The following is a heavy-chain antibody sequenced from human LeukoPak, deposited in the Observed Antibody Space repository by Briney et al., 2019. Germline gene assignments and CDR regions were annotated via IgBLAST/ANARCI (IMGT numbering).Heavy chain of an antibody. CDR1: GLTFRDYD. CDR3: ARDLVSGAYTFDI. Sequence: QPGGSLRPSCAASGLTFRDYDINWVRQAPGKGLEWVSYISGSGSTIYYADSVRGRFTISRDNAKNSLYLQMNSLRAEDTAVYYCARDLVSGAYTFDIWGQGTMVTVSS. V-gene: IGHV3-48*03. J-gene: IGHJ3*02. CDR2: ISGSGSTI. D-gene: IGHD3-16*01.